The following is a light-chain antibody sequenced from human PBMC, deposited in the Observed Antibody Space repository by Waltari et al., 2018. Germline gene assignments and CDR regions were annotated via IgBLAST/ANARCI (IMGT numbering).Light chain of an antibody. CDR1: QDINRN. Sequence: DIQMTQSPSSLSPSVGDRIIITCRASQDINRNLNWYQKQVGKAPKLLIYGASNLQSGVPSRFSGYGSETDYTLIISSLQPEDSASYFCQQSHSVPYTFGQETKLVIK. CDR2: GAS. J-gene: IGKJ2*01. CDR3: QQSHSVPYT. V-gene: IGKV1-39*01.